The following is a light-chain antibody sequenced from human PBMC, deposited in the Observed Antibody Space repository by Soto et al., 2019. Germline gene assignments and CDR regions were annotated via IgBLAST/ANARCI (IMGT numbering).Light chain of an antibody. J-gene: IGKJ1*01. CDR2: AAS. CDR3: QQGYSSVLT. V-gene: IGKV1-39*01. CDR1: QSISSY. Sequence: DIQMTQSPSSLSASVGDRVTITCRASQSISSYLKWYQQKPGKTPKLLIHAASSLQSGVPSMFGGSGSGTDFTLTISSLQPEDFANYYCQQGYSSVLTFGRGTKVEVK.